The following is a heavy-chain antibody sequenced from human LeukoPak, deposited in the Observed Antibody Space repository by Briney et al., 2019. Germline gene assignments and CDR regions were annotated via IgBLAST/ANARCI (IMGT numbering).Heavy chain of an antibody. CDR3: ARMFRSSWYINWFDP. V-gene: IGHV4-34*01. CDR2: INHSGNT. CDR1: GGSFTIYS. Sequence: SETLSLTCAVYGGSFTIYSWTWIRQSPGKGLEWIGEINHSGNTNYNPSLKSRVTISVDTSKNQFSLQVTSVTAADTAVYYCARMFRSSWYINWFDPWGQGTLVTVSS. D-gene: IGHD6-13*01. J-gene: IGHJ5*02.